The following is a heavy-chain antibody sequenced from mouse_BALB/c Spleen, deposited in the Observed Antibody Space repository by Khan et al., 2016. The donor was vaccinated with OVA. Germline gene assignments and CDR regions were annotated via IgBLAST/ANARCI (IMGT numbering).Heavy chain of an antibody. CDR2: ISSVAYSI. Sequence: EVELVESGGGLVQPGGSRKLSCAASGFTFIDYGMAWVRQTPGKGPEWIAFISSVAYSIYYADTVTGRFTISRGNAKNTLYLEMSSLRSDDTAMYYCASGGFAYWGQGTLVTVSA. CDR1: GFTFIDYG. V-gene: IGHV5-15*02. J-gene: IGHJ3*01. CDR3: ASGGFAY.